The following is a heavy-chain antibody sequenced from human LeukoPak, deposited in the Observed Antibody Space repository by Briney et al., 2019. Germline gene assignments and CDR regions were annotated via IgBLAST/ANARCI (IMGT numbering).Heavy chain of an antibody. J-gene: IGHJ3*02. CDR1: GYTFTSYG. CDR2: ISAYNGNT. Sequence: ASVKVSCKASGYTFTSYGISWVRQAPGQGLEWMGWISAYNGNTNYAQKLRGRVTMTTDTSTSTAYMELRSLRSDDTAVYYCARDGRGDQWGAFDIWGQGTMVTVSS. CDR3: ARDGRGDQWGAFDI. V-gene: IGHV1-18*01. D-gene: IGHD2-21*02.